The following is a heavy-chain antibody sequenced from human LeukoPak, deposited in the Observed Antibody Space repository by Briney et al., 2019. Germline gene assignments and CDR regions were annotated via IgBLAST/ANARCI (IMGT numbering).Heavy chain of an antibody. CDR3: ARSYGADY. D-gene: IGHD4-17*01. CDR2: ISSNGGST. J-gene: IGHJ4*02. V-gene: IGHV3-64*01. CDR1: GFTFSSYA. Sequence: GGSLRLSCAASGFTFSSYAMHWVRQAPGKGLEYVSAISSNGGSTYYANSVKGRFTISRDNSKNTLYLQMGSLRAEDMAVYYCARSYGADYWGQGTLVTVSS.